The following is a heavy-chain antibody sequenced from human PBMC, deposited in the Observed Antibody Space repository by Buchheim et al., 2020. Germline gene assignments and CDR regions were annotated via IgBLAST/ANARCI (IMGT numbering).Heavy chain of an antibody. CDR2: IYYSGRT. D-gene: IGHD5-12*01. CDR1: GGSISSYY. Sequence: QVQLQESGPGLVKPSETLSLTCTVSGGSISSYYWSWIRQPPGKGLEWIGYIYYSGRTNYNPSLQRRVTISVDTSKNQFPLKLSSVTAADTAVYYCARVGVATIRDYYMDVWGKGTT. CDR3: ARVGVATIRDYYMDV. J-gene: IGHJ6*03. V-gene: IGHV4-59*01.